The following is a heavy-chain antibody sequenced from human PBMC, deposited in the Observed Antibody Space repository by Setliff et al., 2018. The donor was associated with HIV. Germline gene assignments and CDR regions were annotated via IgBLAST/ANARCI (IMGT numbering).Heavy chain of an antibody. CDR1: DGSLSSYY. D-gene: IGHD2-15*01. CDR3: ARGPIRYSSGVRWFLGVESWYSGIDY. V-gene: IGHV4-34*01. J-gene: IGHJ4*02. Sequence: SETLSLTCAVYDGSLSSYYWSWIRQSTGKGLEWIGEINDSGTTSYNPSLESRVTMLIDMSKNQLSLKLSSVTAADTAVYFCARGPIRYSSGVRWFLGVESWYSGIDYWGQGTRVTVSS. CDR2: INDSGTT.